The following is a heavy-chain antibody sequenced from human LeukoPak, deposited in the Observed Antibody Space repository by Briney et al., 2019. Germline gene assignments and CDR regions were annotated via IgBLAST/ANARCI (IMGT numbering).Heavy chain of an antibody. V-gene: IGHV1-8*03. Sequence: ASVKVSCKASGYTFISYDINWVRQVTGQGLEWMGWMNPNSGNTGYAQKFQGRVTITRNTSISTAFMELSSLRSEDTAVYYCARRAVGNSYYHSMDVWGKGTTVTVSS. CDR1: GYTFISYD. D-gene: IGHD6-19*01. CDR3: ARRAVGNSYYHSMDV. J-gene: IGHJ6*03. CDR2: MNPNSGNT.